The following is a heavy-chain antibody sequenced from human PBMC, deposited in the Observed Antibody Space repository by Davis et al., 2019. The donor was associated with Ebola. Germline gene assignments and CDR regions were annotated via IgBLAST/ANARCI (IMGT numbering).Heavy chain of an antibody. V-gene: IGHV3-23*01. CDR3: AREGSNEWYGMDV. CDR1: GFTFNSYA. Sequence: PGGSLRLSCAASGFTFNSYAMTWVRQAPGKGLEWVSGISGSGGSSYYADSVKGRFTFSRDNSKNTLYLQMNSLRAEDTAVYYCAREGSNEWYGMDVWGQGTTVTVSS. J-gene: IGHJ6*02. D-gene: IGHD3-3*01. CDR2: ISGSGGSS.